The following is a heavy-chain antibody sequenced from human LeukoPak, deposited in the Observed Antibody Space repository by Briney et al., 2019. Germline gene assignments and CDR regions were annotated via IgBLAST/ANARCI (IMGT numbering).Heavy chain of an antibody. Sequence: SETLSLTCAVSGVSISSSSYYWGWIRQPPGKGLEWIGSIYHSGSTYYSPSLKSRVTISVDRSKNQFSLKLSSVTAADTAVYYCARGTERASWFDPWGQGTLVTVSS. CDR2: IYHSGST. CDR1: GVSISSSSYY. D-gene: IGHD1-1*01. J-gene: IGHJ5*02. CDR3: ARGTERASWFDP. V-gene: IGHV4-39*07.